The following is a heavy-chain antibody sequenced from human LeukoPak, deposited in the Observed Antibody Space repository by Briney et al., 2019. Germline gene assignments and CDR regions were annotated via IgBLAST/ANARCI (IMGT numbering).Heavy chain of an antibody. CDR2: INHSGST. V-gene: IGHV4-34*01. CDR1: GGSFSGYY. Sequence: PSETLSLTCAVYGGSFSGYYWSWIRQPPGRGLEWIGEINHSGSTNYNPPLKSRVTISVDPSKNQFSLKLSSVTAADTAVYYCARTSSGSYRYYYYGMDVWGQGTTVTVSS. D-gene: IGHD1-26*01. J-gene: IGHJ6*02. CDR3: ARTSSGSYRYYYYGMDV.